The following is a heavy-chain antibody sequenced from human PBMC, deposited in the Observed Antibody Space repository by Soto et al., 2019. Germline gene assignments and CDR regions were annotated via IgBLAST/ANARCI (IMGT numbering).Heavy chain of an antibody. J-gene: IGHJ4*02. CDR3: ASSIN. Sequence: PGGSLRLSCAASGFPFSSYGMHWVRQAPGKGPDWVAVIWYDGSNKDYADSVKGRFTISRDNSKNTLYLQMNNLRADDTAVYYCASSINWGQGTLVTVSS. CDR1: GFPFSSYG. CDR2: IWYDGSNK. V-gene: IGHV3-33*01.